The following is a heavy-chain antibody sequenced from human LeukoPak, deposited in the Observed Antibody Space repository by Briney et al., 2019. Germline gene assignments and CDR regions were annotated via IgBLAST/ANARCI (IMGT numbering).Heavy chain of an antibody. Sequence: PGGSLRLSCAASGFTFSSYAMSWIRQPAGKGLEWIGRIYAGEGAKYNPSLETRVTVSVDTSTNQLSLKLSSVTAADTAVYYCAREGYSYGYYFDYWGQGTLVTVSS. CDR3: AREGYSYGYYFDY. D-gene: IGHD5-18*01. CDR1: GFTFSSYA. CDR2: IYAGEGA. J-gene: IGHJ4*02. V-gene: IGHV4-4*07.